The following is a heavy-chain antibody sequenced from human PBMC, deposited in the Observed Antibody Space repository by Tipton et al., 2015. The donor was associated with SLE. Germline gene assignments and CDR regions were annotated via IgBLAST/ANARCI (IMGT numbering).Heavy chain of an antibody. D-gene: IGHD3-22*01. J-gene: IGHJ4*02. CDR1: GGSISSSSYY. V-gene: IGHV4-39*07. CDR2: IYYSGST. Sequence: TLSLTCTVSGGSISSSSYYWDWIRQPPGKGLEWIGSIYYSGSTYYNPSLKSRVTISVDTSKNQFSPKLSSVTAADTAVYYCARETYYYDRNDYQGLDYWGQGTLVTVSS. CDR3: ARETYYYDRNDYQGLDY.